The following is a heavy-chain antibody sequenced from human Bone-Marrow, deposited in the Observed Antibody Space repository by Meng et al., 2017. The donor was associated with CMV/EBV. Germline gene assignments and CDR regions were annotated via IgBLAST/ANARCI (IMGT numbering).Heavy chain of an antibody. D-gene: IGHD2-2*01. CDR1: GYTFTSYG. CDR3: ARVDIVVVPAALGGYYYYGMDV. Sequence: SVKVSCKASGYTFTSYGISWVRQAPGQGLEWMGWISAYNGNTNYAQKLQGRVTMTTDTSTSTAYMELRSLRADDTAVYYCARVDIVVVPAALGGYYYYGMDVWGQGTTVTVSS. V-gene: IGHV1-18*01. J-gene: IGHJ6*01. CDR2: ISAYNGNT.